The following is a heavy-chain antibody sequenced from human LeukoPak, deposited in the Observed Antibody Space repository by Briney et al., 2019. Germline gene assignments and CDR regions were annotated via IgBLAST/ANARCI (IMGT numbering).Heavy chain of an antibody. V-gene: IGHV1-2*06. J-gene: IGHJ4*02. CDR2: INPNSGGT. CDR3: ARDSRIAARDLDY. D-gene: IGHD6-6*01. CDR1: GYTFTGYY. Sequence: ASVKVSCKASGYTFTGYYTHWVRQAPGQGLEWMGRINPNSGGTNYAQKFQGRVTMTRDTSISTAYMELSRLRSDDTAVYYCARDSRIAARDLDYWGQGTLVTVSS.